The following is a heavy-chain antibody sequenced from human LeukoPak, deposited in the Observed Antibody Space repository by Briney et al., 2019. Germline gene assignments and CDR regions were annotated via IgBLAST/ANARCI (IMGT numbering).Heavy chain of an antibody. J-gene: IGHJ6*02. Sequence: SQTLSLTCAVSGDTVSSNSATWHWIRQSPSRGLEWLVRTYYRSNWYNDYAVSVKSRITINPDTSKNQLSLQLRSVTPEDTAVYYCARGGEQVNYSGMDVWGQGTTVTVSS. CDR2: TYYRSNWYN. D-gene: IGHD1-26*01. CDR3: ARGGEQVNYSGMDV. CDR1: GDTVSSNSAT. V-gene: IGHV6-1*01.